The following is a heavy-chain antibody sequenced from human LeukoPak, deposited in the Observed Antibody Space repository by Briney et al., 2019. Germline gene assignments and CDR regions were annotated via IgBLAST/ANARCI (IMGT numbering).Heavy chain of an antibody. D-gene: IGHD2-2*01. CDR2: CDGTKQ. Sequence: CDGTKQNYTDSVKGRFTISRDNSKNMLFLQMNSLRPEDTAVYYCARGVNALGYWGQGTLVIVSS. CDR3: ARGVNALGY. V-gene: IGHV3-30*10. J-gene: IGHJ4*02.